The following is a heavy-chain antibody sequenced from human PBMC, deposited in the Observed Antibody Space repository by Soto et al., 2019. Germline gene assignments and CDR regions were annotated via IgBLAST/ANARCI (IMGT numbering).Heavy chain of an antibody. D-gene: IGHD5-12*01. CDR3: VREESERGGYNFDY. CDR1: GFTFTSHE. Sequence: PGGSLRLSCSASGFTFTSHEFHWVRQAPGKGLEWISYISKSGTVTYYADSVKGRFTISRDSAKNSVFLQMNSLRAEDTALYYCVREESERGGYNFDYWGQGTLVTVSS. CDR2: ISKSGTVT. V-gene: IGHV3-48*03. J-gene: IGHJ4*02.